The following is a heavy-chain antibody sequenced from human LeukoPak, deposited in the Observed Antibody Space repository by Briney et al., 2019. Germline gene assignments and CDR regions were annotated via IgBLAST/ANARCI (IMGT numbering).Heavy chain of an antibody. CDR1: GYTFSRHG. V-gene: IGHV3-7*01. J-gene: IGHJ4*02. D-gene: IGHD1-26*01. CDR3: ARDLVGATSGY. Sequence: GGSLRLSCAASGYTFSRHGIHWVRQAPGKGLEWVANIKQDGSEKYYVDSVKGRFTISRDNAKNSLYLQMNSLRAEDTAVYYCARDLVGATSGYWGQGTLVTVSS. CDR2: IKQDGSEK.